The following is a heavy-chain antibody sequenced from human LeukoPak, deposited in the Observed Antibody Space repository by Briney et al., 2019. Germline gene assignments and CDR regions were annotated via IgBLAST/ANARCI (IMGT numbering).Heavy chain of an antibody. CDR3: ARNVLPTNWFDP. CDR2: IIPIFGTA. D-gene: IGHD3-10*01. Sequence: SVKVSCQASGGTFSSYAISWVRQAPGQGLEWMGGIIPIFGTANYAQKFQGRVTITADESTSTAYMELSSLRSDDTAVYYCARNVLPTNWFDPWGQGTLVTVSS. V-gene: IGHV1-69*13. J-gene: IGHJ5*02. CDR1: GGTFSSYA.